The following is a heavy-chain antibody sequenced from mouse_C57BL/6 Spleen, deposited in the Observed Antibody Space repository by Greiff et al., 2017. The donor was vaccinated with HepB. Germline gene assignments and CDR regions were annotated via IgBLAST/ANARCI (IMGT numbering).Heavy chain of an antibody. J-gene: IGHJ2*01. CDR3: ARPGDYGLDY. Sequence: EVKVVESGGGLVKPGGSLKLSCAASGFTFSDYGMHWVRQAPEKGLEWVAYISSGSSTIYYADTVKGRCTISRDNAKNTLFLQMTSLRSEDTAMYYCARPGDYGLDYWGQGTTLTVSS. V-gene: IGHV5-17*01. CDR1: GFTFSDYG. D-gene: IGHD2-4*01. CDR2: ISSGSSTI.